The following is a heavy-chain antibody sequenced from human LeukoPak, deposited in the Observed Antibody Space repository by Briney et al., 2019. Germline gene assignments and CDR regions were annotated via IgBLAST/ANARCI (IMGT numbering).Heavy chain of an antibody. CDR2: ISAYNGNT. Sequence: SVKVSCKAAGYSLITYGISWVRQAPGQGLEWMGWISAYNGNTNYAQKLQGRVTVTTDTSTNTAYMELRSLRSDDTAVYYCARERKSSYDTLTGYYKSDAFDIWGQGTMVTVSS. J-gene: IGHJ3*02. CDR1: GYSLITYG. D-gene: IGHD3-9*01. CDR3: ARERKSSYDTLTGYYKSDAFDI. V-gene: IGHV1-18*01.